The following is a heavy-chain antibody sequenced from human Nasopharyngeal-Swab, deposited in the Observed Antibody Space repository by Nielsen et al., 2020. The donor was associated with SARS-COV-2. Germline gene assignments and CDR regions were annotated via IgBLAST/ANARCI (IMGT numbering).Heavy chain of an antibody. V-gene: IGHV3-30*03. CDR3: ARDLLPYYGMDV. D-gene: IGHD2-15*01. CDR2: ISYDGSNK. Sequence: GESLKISCAASGFTFSIYSMNWVRQAPGKGLEWVAVISYDGSNKYYADSVKGRFTISRDNSKNTLYLQMNSLRAEDTAVYYCARDLLPYYGMDVWGQGTTVTVSS. CDR1: GFTFSIYS. J-gene: IGHJ6*02.